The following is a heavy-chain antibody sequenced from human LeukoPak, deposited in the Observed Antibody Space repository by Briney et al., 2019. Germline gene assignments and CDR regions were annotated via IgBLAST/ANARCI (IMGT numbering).Heavy chain of an antibody. Sequence: GRSLRLSRAASGFTFSSHGMHWVRQAPGKGLEWVATIRYDGSKKWYAESVRGRFTISRDDSKNTLFLQMNNLRVEDTAVYYCAREDSSGWYTAYWGQGTLVTVSS. V-gene: IGHV3-33*01. J-gene: IGHJ4*02. CDR2: IRYDGSKK. D-gene: IGHD6-19*01. CDR3: AREDSSGWYTAY. CDR1: GFTFSSHG.